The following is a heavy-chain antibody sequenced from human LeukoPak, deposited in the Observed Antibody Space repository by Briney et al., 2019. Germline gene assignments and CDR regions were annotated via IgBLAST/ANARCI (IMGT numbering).Heavy chain of an antibody. J-gene: IGHJ4*02. CDR2: ISSNGGST. CDR3: VSDAKTGTPNGFDY. V-gene: IGHV3-64*01. D-gene: IGHD1-1*01. Sequence: PGGSLRLSCAASGFTFSSYAMHWVRQAPGKGLEYVSAISSNGGSTYYANSVKGRFTISRDNSKNTLYLQMNSLRAEDTAVYYCVSDAKTGTPNGFDYWGQGTLVTVSS. CDR1: GFTFSSYA.